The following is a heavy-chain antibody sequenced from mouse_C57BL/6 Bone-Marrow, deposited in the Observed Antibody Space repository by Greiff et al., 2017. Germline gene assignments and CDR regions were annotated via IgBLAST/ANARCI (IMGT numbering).Heavy chain of an antibody. V-gene: IGHV5-6*01. D-gene: IGHD1-1*01. Sequence: EVQRVESGGDLVKPGGSLKLSCAASGFTFSSYGMSWVRQTPDKRLEWVATISRGGSYTYYPDSVKGRFTISRDNATNTLYLQMSSLKSEDSAMYYCARQKVLRGVYDLDYWGQGTTLTVSS. CDR2: ISRGGSYT. CDR1: GFTFSSYG. J-gene: IGHJ2*01. CDR3: ARQKVLRGVYDLDY.